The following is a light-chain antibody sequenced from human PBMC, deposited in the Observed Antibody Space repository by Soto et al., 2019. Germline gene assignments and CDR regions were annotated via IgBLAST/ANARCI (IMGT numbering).Light chain of an antibody. Sequence: SYELTQPPSVSVAPGKTARITCGGNNIGSKSVHRYQQKPGQAPVLVIYYDSDRPSGIPERFSGSNSGNTATLTISRVEAGEEADYYCQVWDSSSEPHVVFGGGTKLTVL. CDR3: QVWDSSSEPHVV. CDR2: YDS. CDR1: NIGSKS. V-gene: IGLV3-21*04. J-gene: IGLJ2*01.